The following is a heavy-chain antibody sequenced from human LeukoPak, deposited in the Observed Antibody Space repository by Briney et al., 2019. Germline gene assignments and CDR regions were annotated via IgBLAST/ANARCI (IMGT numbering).Heavy chain of an antibody. CDR3: AKRGDYYYYGMDV. J-gene: IGHJ6*02. CDR2: ISRGAGTT. CDR1: GFTFSGYA. Sequence: TGGSLRLSCAASGFTFSGYAMDWVRQAPGKGLEWISSISRGAGTTYYAASVKGRFAISGDHSKNTVYLQMTSLRAEDTAVYYCAKRGDYYYYGMDVWGHGTTVTVSS. V-gene: IGHV3-23*01.